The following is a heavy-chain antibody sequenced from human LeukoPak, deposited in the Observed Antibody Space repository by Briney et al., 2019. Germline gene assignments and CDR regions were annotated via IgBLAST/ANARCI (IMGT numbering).Heavy chain of an antibody. CDR2: IKTDGHGA. D-gene: IGHD3-10*01. Sequence: GGSLRLSCAASGFSLSSYLMHWVRQVPGKGLVWVSRIKTDGHGANYADSVTGRFTISRDNAKNTLFLQMDSLRVEDTAVYYCGRDLVYGSGSLDNWGQGTLVTVSS. CDR1: GFSLSSYL. CDR3: GRDLVYGSGSLDN. J-gene: IGHJ4*02. V-gene: IGHV3-74*01.